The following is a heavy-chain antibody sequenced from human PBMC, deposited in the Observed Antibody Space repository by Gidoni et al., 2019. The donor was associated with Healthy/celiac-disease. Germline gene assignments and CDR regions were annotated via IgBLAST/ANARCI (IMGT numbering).Heavy chain of an antibody. Sequence: QVQLVESGGGVVQPGRSLGLSCAASGFTLSTYARHWVRQAPGKGLEWVAVIWYDGSNKDYADSVKGRFTISRDNSKNTLYLKMNSLRAEDTAVYYCARETQQLVYYYYYYGMDVWGQGTTVTVSS. D-gene: IGHD6-13*01. CDR2: IWYDGSNK. J-gene: IGHJ6*02. V-gene: IGHV3-33*01. CDR3: ARETQQLVYYYYYYGMDV. CDR1: GFTLSTYA.